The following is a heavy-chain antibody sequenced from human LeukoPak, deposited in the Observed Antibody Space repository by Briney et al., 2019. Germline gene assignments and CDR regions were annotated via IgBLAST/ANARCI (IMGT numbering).Heavy chain of an antibody. V-gene: IGHV3-15*01. CDR1: GFTFTNAW. D-gene: IGHD1-26*01. CDR3: AAGVGTTDFDY. CDR2: LKSKTAGGTT. Sequence: GGSLRLSCAASGFTFTNAWMTWVRQAPGKGLEWVGRLKSKTAGGTTDYAAPVKDRFTISRDDSKNTVYLQMNSLKTGDTAVYFCAAGVGTTDFDYWGQGTLVTVSS. J-gene: IGHJ4*02.